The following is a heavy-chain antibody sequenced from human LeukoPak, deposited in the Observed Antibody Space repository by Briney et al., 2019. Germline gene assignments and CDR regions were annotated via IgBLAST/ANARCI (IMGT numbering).Heavy chain of an antibody. Sequence: ASVKVSCKASGYTFTGYYMHWVRQAPGQGLEWMGRINPNSGGTNYAQKFQGRVTMTRDTSISTAYMELSRLRSDDTAVYYCARGLPTHYDILTGYFLPDDYWGQGTLVTVSS. CDR3: ARGLPTHYDILTGYFLPDDY. CDR2: INPNSGGT. V-gene: IGHV1-2*06. D-gene: IGHD3-9*01. J-gene: IGHJ4*02. CDR1: GYTFTGYY.